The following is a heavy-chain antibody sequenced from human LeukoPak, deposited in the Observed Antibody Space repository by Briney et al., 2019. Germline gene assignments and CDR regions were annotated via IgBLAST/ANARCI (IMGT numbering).Heavy chain of an antibody. Sequence: SETLSLTCTVSDGSTTNSDYYWAWIRQPPGQGLEWIGSVYYSGITYYNPSLKSRVSISLDTSESQFSLNLTSVTAADTAVYYCARRKLYSSSWNGDSFDVWGLGPMVTVSS. CDR3: ARRKLYSSSWNGDSFDV. CDR2: VYYSGIT. CDR1: DGSTTNSDYY. V-gene: IGHV4-39*01. J-gene: IGHJ3*01. D-gene: IGHD6-13*01.